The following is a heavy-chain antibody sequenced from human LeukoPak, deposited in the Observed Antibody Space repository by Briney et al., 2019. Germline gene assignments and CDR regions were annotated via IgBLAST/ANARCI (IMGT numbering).Heavy chain of an antibody. J-gene: IGHJ4*02. CDR2: ISYDGSNK. V-gene: IGHV3-30*19. CDR3: AREAERFLVGDY. D-gene: IGHD3-3*01. CDR1: GFTFSSYG. Sequence: GGSLRLSCAASGFTFSSYGMHWVRQAPGKGLEWVAVISYDGSNKYYADSVKGRFTISRDNSKNTLYLQMNSLRAEDTAVYYCAREAERFLVGDYWGQGTLVTVSS.